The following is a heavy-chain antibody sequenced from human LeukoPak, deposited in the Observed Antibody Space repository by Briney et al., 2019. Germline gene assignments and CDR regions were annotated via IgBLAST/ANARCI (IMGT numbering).Heavy chain of an antibody. CDR1: GGSISSGSYY. CDR2: IYHSGST. V-gene: IGHV4-30-2*01. CDR3: ARGLTYYYDSSGYQRAFDI. Sequence: PSQTLSLTCTVSGGSISSGSYYWSWIRQPPGKGLEWIGYIYHSGSTYYNPSLKSRVTISVDRSKNQFSLKLSSVTAADTAVYYCARGLTYYYDSSGYQRAFDIWGQGTMVTVSS. J-gene: IGHJ3*02. D-gene: IGHD3-22*01.